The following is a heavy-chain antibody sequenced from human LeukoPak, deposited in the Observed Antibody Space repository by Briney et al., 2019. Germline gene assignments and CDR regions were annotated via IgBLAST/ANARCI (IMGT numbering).Heavy chain of an antibody. Sequence: GGSLRLSCAASGFTFSSYGIHWVPQAPGKGLGGVAVISYDGSNKYYADSVKGRFTISRDNSKNTLYLQMNSLRAEDTAVYYCAKARRADSSGYYYEVYFDYWGQGTLVTVSS. D-gene: IGHD3-22*01. J-gene: IGHJ4*02. CDR1: GFTFSSYG. CDR2: ISYDGSNK. CDR3: AKARRADSSGYYYEVYFDY. V-gene: IGHV3-30*18.